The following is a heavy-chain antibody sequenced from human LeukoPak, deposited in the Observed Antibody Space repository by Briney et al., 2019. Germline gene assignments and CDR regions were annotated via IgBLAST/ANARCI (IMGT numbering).Heavy chain of an antibody. CDR3: VNSKSNYEAVS. V-gene: IGHV4-4*09. CDR1: GDSLGIYK. J-gene: IGHJ5*02. CDR2: ISSSGSA. D-gene: IGHD3-22*01. Sequence: SETLSLTCSVSGDSLGIYKWSWIRQPPGKGLEWNAHISSSGSAIYNPSLMSRVSISIDTSKNQFSLEVRSVTAADTAFYFCVNSKSNYEAVSWGPGTLVTVSS.